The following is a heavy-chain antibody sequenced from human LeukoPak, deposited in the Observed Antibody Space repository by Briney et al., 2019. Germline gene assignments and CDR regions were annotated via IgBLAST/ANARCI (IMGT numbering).Heavy chain of an antibody. V-gene: IGHV3-7*05. CDR1: GFTFSNYW. D-gene: IGHD1-14*01. CDR2: IKQDGSEK. J-gene: IGHJ4*02. CDR3: ATSNGNLYDH. Sequence: GGSLRLSCAASGFTFSNYWMTWLRQAPGKGLEWVANIKQDGSEKYYVDSVRGRFTISRDNDENSLYLQMNSLRAEDTAMYYCATSNGNLYDHWGQGTLVTVSS.